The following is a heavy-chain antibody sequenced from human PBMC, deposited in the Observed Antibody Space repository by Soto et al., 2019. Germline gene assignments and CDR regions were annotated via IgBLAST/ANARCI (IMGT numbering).Heavy chain of an antibody. J-gene: IGHJ4*02. D-gene: IGHD3-16*01. CDR2: ISYDGSNK. CDR1: GFTFSSYG. V-gene: IGHV3-30*03. CDR3: ARDLGGPDY. Sequence: GGSLRLSCAASGFTFSSYGMHWVRQAPGKGLEWVAIISYDGSNKYYADSVKGRFTISRDNSKNALFLQMNSLRAEDTAVYYCARDLGGPDYWGRGTSVTLSS.